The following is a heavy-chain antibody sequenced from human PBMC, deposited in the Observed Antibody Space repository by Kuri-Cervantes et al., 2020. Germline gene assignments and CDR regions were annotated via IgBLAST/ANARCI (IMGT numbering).Heavy chain of an antibody. CDR2: IYHGGST. V-gene: IGHV4-34*01. D-gene: IGHD6-19*01. CDR1: GGSFSGYY. Sequence: SETLSLTCAVYGGSFSGYYLRWIRQPPGKGLEWVGDIYHGGSTNYNPSPKRRLTITVDTYKNQMPLQLSSVTAADTAVYYCARGCYSSGWFVHYNGFDPWGQGTLVTVSS. CDR3: ARGCYSSGWFVHYNGFDP. J-gene: IGHJ5*02.